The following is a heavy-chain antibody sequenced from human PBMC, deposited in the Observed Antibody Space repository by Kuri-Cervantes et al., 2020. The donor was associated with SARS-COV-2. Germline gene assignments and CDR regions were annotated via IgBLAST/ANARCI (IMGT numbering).Heavy chain of an antibody. D-gene: IGHD4-17*01. Sequence: LSLTCAASGFTFSSYWMHWVRQAPGKGLVWVSRINSDGSSTSYADSVKGRFTISRDNSKNTLYLQMNSLRAEDTAVYYCARDIVYGDDWFDPWGQGTLVTVSS. J-gene: IGHJ5*02. V-gene: IGHV3-74*01. CDR2: INSDGSST. CDR1: GFTFSSYW. CDR3: ARDIVYGDDWFDP.